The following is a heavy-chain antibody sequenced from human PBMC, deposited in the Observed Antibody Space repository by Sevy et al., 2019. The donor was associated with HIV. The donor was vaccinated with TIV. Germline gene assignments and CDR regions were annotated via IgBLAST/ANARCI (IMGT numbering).Heavy chain of an antibody. CDR1: GFTFRNYA. CDR3: AKKSGGFYYHNHVHV. J-gene: IGHJ6*02. CDR2: IDEGETQ. Sequence: GGSLRLSCVASGFTFRNYAMTWVRQSPAKGLEWVSAIDEGETQYYARPVRGRFTISRDIFKDTVYLQMNALRADDTAVYYCAKKSGGFYYHNHVHVWGRGTRVTVSS. D-gene: IGHD2-21*02. V-gene: IGHV3-23*05.